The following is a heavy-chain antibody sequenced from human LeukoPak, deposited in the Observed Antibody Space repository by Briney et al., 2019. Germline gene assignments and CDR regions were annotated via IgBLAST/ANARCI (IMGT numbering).Heavy chain of an antibody. CDR1: YYTFTNYG. CDR3: ARRGHKTETPRDDAFDI. CDR2: ISGYSGNT. D-gene: IGHD3-10*01. V-gene: IGHV1-18*01. J-gene: IGHJ3*02. Sequence: ASVKVSCKASYYTFTNYGISWVRQAPGQGLEWMGWISGYSGNTNYAQNLQGRVTMTTDSSTSTAYMELRSLRSDDTAVYYCARRGHKTETPRDDAFDIWGQGTMVTVSS.